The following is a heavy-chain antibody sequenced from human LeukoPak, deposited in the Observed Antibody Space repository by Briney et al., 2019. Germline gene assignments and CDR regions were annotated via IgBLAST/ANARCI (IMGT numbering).Heavy chain of an antibody. CDR2: INHSGST. J-gene: IGHJ5*02. V-gene: IGHV4-34*01. Sequence: SETLSLTCAVYGGSFSGYYWTWIRQPPGKGLEWIGEINHSGSTKYNPSLKSRVTVSVDTSKNQFSLKLNSVTAADTALYYCARAGDRSSAWTLWFDPWGQGTLVTVSS. CDR1: GGSFSGYY. D-gene: IGHD6-25*01. CDR3: ARAGDRSSAWTLWFDP.